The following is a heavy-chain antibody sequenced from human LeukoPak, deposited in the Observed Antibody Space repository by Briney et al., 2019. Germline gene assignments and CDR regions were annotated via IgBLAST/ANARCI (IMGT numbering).Heavy chain of an antibody. V-gene: IGHV3-23*01. CDR1: GFNFSSYA. Sequence: GGSLRLSCAASGFNFSSYAMSSVRQAPGKELEWVSAIRGSGGSTYYADSVKGRFTISRENSKNTLYLQMNSLGAEDTAVYYCAKDDRDYGVAIDYWGQGALVTVSS. CDR3: AKDDRDYGVAIDY. J-gene: IGHJ4*02. D-gene: IGHD4-17*01. CDR2: IRGSGGST.